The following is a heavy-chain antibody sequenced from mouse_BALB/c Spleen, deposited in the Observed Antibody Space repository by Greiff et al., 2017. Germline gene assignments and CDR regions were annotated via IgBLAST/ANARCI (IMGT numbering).Heavy chain of an antibody. Sequence: VKLVESGAELAKPGASVKMSCKASGYTFTSYWMHWVKQRPGQGLEWIGYINPSTGYTEYNQKFKDKATLTADKSSSTAYMQLSSLTSEDSAVYYCARSDYYGSSPFAYWGQGTLVTVSA. CDR2: INPSTGYT. V-gene: IGHV1-7*01. CDR3: ARSDYYGSSPFAY. D-gene: IGHD1-1*01. J-gene: IGHJ3*01. CDR1: GYTFTSYW.